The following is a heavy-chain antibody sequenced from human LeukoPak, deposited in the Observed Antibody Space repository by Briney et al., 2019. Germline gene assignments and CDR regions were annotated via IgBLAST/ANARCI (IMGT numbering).Heavy chain of an antibody. J-gene: IGHJ6*03. CDR2: ISSSSSYI. D-gene: IGHD3-10*01. V-gene: IGHV3-21*01. Sequence: PGGSLRPSCAASGFTFSSYSMNWVRQAPGKGLEWVSSISSSSSYIYYADSVKGRFTISRDNAKNSLYLQMNSLRAEDTAVYYCARGLYGSGSYHYYYYMDVWGKGTTVTISS. CDR1: GFTFSSYS. CDR3: ARGLYGSGSYHYYYYMDV.